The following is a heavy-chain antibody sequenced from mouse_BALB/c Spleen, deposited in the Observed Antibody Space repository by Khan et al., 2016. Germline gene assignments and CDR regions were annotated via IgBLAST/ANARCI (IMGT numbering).Heavy chain of an antibody. CDR1: GYTFSRYW. Sequence: QVQLKQSGAELMKPGASVKISCKASGYTFSRYWIEWIKERPGHGLEWIGEILPGTDSTNYNDKFKGKAAFTAESSSSTAYIQLNSLTSEDSAVYYCARVASWGQGTLVTVSA. CDR3: ARVAS. J-gene: IGHJ3*01. CDR2: ILPGTDST. V-gene: IGHV1-9*01.